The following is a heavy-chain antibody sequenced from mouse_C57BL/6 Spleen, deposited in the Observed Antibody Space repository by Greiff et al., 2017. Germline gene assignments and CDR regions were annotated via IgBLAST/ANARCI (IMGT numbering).Heavy chain of an antibody. CDR3: ARYGDSNYYFDY. Sequence: VQLQQPGAELVKPGASVKLSCKASGYTFTSYWMHWVKQRPGLGLEWIGRIDPNSGGTKYNEKFKSKATLTVDKPSSTAYMQLSSLTSEDSAVYYCARYGDSNYYFDYWGQGTTLTVSS. J-gene: IGHJ2*01. CDR2: IDPNSGGT. CDR1: GYTFTSYW. D-gene: IGHD2-5*01. V-gene: IGHV1-72*01.